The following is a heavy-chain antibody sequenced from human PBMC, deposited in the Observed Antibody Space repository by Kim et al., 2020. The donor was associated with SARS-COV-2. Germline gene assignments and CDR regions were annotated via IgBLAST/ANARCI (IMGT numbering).Heavy chain of an antibody. Sequence: SGPTLVNPTQTLTLTCTFSGFSLSTSGVGVGWIRQPPGKALEWLALIYWDDDKRYSPSLKSRLTITKDTSKNQVVLTMTNMDPVDTATYYCAHRPEDCGGDCFNFDYWGQGTLVTVSS. J-gene: IGHJ4*02. CDR2: IYWDDDK. D-gene: IGHD2-21*02. V-gene: IGHV2-5*02. CDR3: AHRPEDCGGDCFNFDY. CDR1: GFSLSTSGVG.